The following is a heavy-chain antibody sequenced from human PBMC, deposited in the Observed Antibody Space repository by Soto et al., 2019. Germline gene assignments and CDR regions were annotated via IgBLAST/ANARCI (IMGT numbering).Heavy chain of an antibody. CDR3: ARTMGGIAAAGNDY. V-gene: IGHV1-8*01. Sequence: QVQLVQSGAEVKKPGASVKVSCRASGYTVSTYDIDWVRLAPGQGLEWMGSMNPNTGNTEYAQKFQGRVTMTRDTSESTFYMELSSLRSEDTAIYYCARTMGGIAAAGNDYWGQGTLVTVSS. J-gene: IGHJ4*02. CDR2: MNPNTGNT. CDR1: GYTVSTYD. D-gene: IGHD6-13*01.